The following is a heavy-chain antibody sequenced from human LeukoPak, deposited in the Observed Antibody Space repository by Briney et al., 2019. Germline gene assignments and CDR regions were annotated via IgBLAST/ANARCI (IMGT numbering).Heavy chain of an antibody. CDR1: GYTFTSYD. CDR2: MNPNSGNT. J-gene: IGHJ6*02. Sequence: GASVKVSCKASGYTFTSYDINWVRQATGQGLEWMGWMNPNSGNTGYAQKSQGRVTMTRNTSISTAYMELSSLRSEDTAVYYCARGSHFDWLSTLHYYYYYGMDVWGQGTTVTVSS. V-gene: IGHV1-8*01. D-gene: IGHD3-9*01. CDR3: ARGSHFDWLSTLHYYYYYGMDV.